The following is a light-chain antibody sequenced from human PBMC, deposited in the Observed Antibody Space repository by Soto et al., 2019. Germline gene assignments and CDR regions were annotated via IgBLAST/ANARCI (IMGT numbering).Light chain of an antibody. V-gene: IGLV1-51*01. Sequence: QSVLTQPPSVSAAPGQKVTISCSGSSANIGGNSVSWYQQRPGTAPTLLIYDDNKRPSGIPDRFSGSKSGTSATLGITGSQTGDEADYYCGSWDSSLSAYVFGTGTKVTVL. CDR1: SANIGGNS. J-gene: IGLJ1*01. CDR3: GSWDSSLSAYV. CDR2: DDN.